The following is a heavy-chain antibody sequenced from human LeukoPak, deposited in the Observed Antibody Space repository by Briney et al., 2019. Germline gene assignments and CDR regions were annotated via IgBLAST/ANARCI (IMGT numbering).Heavy chain of an antibody. CDR2: ISCSGTRT. CDR3: AKLLNDYGDYVFDS. Sequence: GGSLRLSCVASGFTFRVYALTWVRQAPGKGLEWVSAISCSGTRTHYADSVAGRFTISRDNSKNTVYLQMSSLRAEDTAVYYCAKLLNDYGDYVFDSWGQGTLVTVSS. V-gene: IGHV3-23*01. D-gene: IGHD4-17*01. CDR1: GFTFRVYA. J-gene: IGHJ5*01.